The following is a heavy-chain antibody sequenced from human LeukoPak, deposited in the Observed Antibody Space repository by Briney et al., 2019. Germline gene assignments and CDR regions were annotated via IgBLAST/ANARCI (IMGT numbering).Heavy chain of an antibody. Sequence: SETLSLTCSVSSGSISSYYWTWIRQPPGKGLEWIGYIFYSGTTNYNPSLKSRVTISVDTSKNQFSLKLSSVTAADTAVYYCARDSSGYSSWFFDLWGRGTLVTVSS. D-gene: IGHD5-18*01. J-gene: IGHJ2*01. CDR3: ARDSSGYSSWFFDL. CDR1: SGSISSYY. V-gene: IGHV4-59*01. CDR2: IFYSGTT.